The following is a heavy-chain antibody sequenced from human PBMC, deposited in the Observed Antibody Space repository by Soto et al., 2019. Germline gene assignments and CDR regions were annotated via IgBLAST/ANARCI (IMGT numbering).Heavy chain of an antibody. Sequence: KVSCKASGYTFSSYAISWVRQAPGQGLEWMGGIIPIFGTANYAQKFQGRVTITADESTSTAYMELSSLRSEDTAVYYCARDRAYYYERSGYRYFDYWGQGTLGTVSS. V-gene: IGHV1-69*01. CDR1: GYTFSSYA. D-gene: IGHD3-22*01. J-gene: IGHJ4*02. CDR3: ARDRAYYYERSGYRYFDY. CDR2: IIPIFGTA.